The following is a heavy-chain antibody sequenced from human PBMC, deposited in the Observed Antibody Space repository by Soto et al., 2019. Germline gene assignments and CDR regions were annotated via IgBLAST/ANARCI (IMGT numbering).Heavy chain of an antibody. CDR3: ACSITMVRGAKGWFDY. CDR2: INPSGGST. Sequence: QVQLVQSGAEVKKPGASVKVSCKASGYTFTSYYMHWVRQAPGQGLEWMGIINPSGGSTSYSQKFQSRVTMTRATPTRTVYMELSSLRSEDTGMYYCACSITMVRGAKGWFDYWGQGTLVTVSS. D-gene: IGHD3-10*01. J-gene: IGHJ4*02. CDR1: GYTFTSYY. V-gene: IGHV1-46*01.